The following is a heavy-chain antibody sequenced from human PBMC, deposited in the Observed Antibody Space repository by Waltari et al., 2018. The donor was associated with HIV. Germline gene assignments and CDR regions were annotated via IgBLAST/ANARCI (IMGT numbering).Heavy chain of an antibody. V-gene: IGHV1-2*02. CDR3: ASGEQLVQVY. D-gene: IGHD6-13*01. CDR2: INPSSGGT. Sequence: QLQLVQYGAEVKKPRAAVKVSCKASGYTFTGYNMRSGRQAPGQGLEWMGWINPSSGGTNYAQKCQGRVTMTRDTSISTAYMELSRLRSDDTAVYYCASGEQLVQVYWGQGTLVTVSS. J-gene: IGHJ4*02. CDR1: GYTFTGYN.